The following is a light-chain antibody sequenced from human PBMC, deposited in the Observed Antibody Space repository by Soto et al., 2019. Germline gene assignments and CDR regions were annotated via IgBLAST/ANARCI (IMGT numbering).Light chain of an antibody. CDR3: QQYFTSPLT. CDR2: GAS. Sequence: EIVLTQSPGTLSLSPAEKATLSCRASQSVSGTYLFWYQQKPGQAPRLLIYGASSRATGIPDRFSGSGSGTDFTLTISRLEPEDFAMYYCQQYFTSPLTLGGGTKVDIK. V-gene: IGKV3-20*01. J-gene: IGKJ4*01. CDR1: QSVSGTY.